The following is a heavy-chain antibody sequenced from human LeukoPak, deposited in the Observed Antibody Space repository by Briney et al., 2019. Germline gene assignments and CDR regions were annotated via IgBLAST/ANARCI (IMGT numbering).Heavy chain of an antibody. CDR1: GFTFSSYG. J-gene: IGHJ4*02. D-gene: IGHD6-13*01. CDR2: VRYDGSNK. CDR3: AKDRGSSWTFDY. Sequence: GGSLRLSCVASGFTFSSYGMLWVRQAPGQGLEWVAFVRYDGSNKYYADSVKGRFTISRDNSKNTMYLQMNSLRVEDTAVYYCAKDRGSSWTFDYWGQGTLVTVSS. V-gene: IGHV3-30*02.